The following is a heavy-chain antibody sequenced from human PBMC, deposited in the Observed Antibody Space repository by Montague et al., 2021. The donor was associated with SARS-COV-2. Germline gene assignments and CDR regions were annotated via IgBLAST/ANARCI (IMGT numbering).Heavy chain of an antibody. V-gene: IGHV4-59*08. CDR3: ARHWGIAAAGN. CDR1: GGSMRDYY. CDR2: IYYSGST. Sequence: SETLSLTCTVSGGSMRDYYWSWIRQPPGEGLEWIGYIYYSGSTDYNPSLKSRVTISLDTAKNQFSLKMTSVTATDTAVYYCARHWGIAAAGNWGQGTLVTVSS. J-gene: IGHJ4*02. D-gene: IGHD6-13*01.